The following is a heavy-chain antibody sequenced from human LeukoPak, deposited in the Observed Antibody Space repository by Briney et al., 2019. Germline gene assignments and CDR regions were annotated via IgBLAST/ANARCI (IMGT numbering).Heavy chain of an antibody. CDR3: ARGEMATTLPFDP. Sequence: PSETLSLTCTVSGGSISSYYWSWIRQPPGKGLEWIGYIYYSGSTNYNPSLKSRVTISVDTSKNQFSLKLSSVTAADMAVYYCARGEMATTLPFDPWGQGTLVTVSS. CDR1: GGSISSYY. V-gene: IGHV4-59*01. CDR2: IYYSGST. J-gene: IGHJ5*02. D-gene: IGHD5-24*01.